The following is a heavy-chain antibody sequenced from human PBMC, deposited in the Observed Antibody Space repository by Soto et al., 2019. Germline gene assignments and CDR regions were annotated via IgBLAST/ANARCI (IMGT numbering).Heavy chain of an antibody. Sequence: EMQLVESGGGVVQPGGSLRLSCAASGFTFSSYWMHWVRQDPGKGLVWVSHINSDGSNTTYADSVKGRFTISRDKAKNTLYLQMNTLRADDTAVYYCARGGYSGYHLDYWGQGTLVTVSS. J-gene: IGHJ4*02. CDR2: INSDGSNT. V-gene: IGHV3-74*01. CDR1: GFTFSSYW. D-gene: IGHD5-12*01. CDR3: ARGGYSGYHLDY.